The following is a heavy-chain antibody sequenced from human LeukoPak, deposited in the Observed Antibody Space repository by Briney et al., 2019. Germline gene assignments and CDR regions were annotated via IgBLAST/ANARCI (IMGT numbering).Heavy chain of an antibody. V-gene: IGHV3-30*02. CDR1: GFTFSSYG. CDR2: IRYDGSNK. CDR3: ASERFVVALPEDY. Sequence: PGGSLRLSCAASGFTFSSYGMHWVRQAPGKGLEWVAFIRYDGSNKYYADSVKGRFTISRDNSKNTLYLQMNSLRAEDTAVYYCASERFVVALPEDYWGQGTLVTVSS. D-gene: IGHD2-2*01. J-gene: IGHJ4*02.